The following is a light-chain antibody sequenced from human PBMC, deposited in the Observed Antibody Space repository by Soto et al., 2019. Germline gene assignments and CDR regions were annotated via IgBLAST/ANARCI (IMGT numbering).Light chain of an antibody. J-gene: IGKJ1*01. V-gene: IGKV3-20*01. Sequence: EIVLTRSPGTLSLSPGERATLSCRASESVSSSYLAWYQQKPGQAPRLLIYGASSRATAIPDRFSGSGSGTDFTLTISRLEPEDFAVYYCQQYIRSPWTSGQATKVDIK. CDR3: QQYIRSPWT. CDR1: ESVSSSY. CDR2: GAS.